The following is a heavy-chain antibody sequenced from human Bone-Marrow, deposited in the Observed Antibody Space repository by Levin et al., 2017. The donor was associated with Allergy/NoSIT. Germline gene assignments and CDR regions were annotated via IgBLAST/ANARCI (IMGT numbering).Heavy chain of an antibody. CDR1: GFTISDYS. CDR2: IDRSKSFI. Sequence: PGGSLRLSCTASGFTISDYSMNWVRQAPGKGLEWLSHIDRSKSFIYYADSVKGRFTISRDEAKNSVSLQMNNLRGEDTALYYCARDRDRSTMMLFDKWGQGTLVTVSS. V-gene: IGHV3-21*05. CDR3: ARDRDRSTMMLFDK. D-gene: IGHD1-14*01. J-gene: IGHJ4*02.